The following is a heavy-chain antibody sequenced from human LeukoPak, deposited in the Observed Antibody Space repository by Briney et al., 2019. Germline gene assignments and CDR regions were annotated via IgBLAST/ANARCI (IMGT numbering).Heavy chain of an antibody. CDR3: ARDYTGYFP. CDR2: IYYSGST. J-gene: IGHJ5*02. D-gene: IGHD3-9*01. Sequence: SETLSLTCTVSGGSISSSYYYWGWIRQPPGKGLEWIGSIYYSGSTYYNPSLKSRVTISVDTSKNQFSLKLRSVTAADTAVYYCARDYTGYFPWGQGTLVIVSS. CDR1: GGSISSSYYY. V-gene: IGHV4-39*02.